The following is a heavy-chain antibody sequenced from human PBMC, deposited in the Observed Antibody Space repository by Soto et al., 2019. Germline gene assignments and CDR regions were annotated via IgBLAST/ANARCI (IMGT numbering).Heavy chain of an antibody. V-gene: IGHV4-30-4*01. CDR1: GGSISSGDCY. Sequence: SETLSLTCTVSGGSISSGDCYWSWIRQPPGKGLEWIGYIYYSGSTYYNPSLKSRVTISVDTSKNQFSLKLSSVTAADTAVYYCARGLRYFDWVDAFDIWGQGTMVTVSS. D-gene: IGHD3-9*01. CDR3: ARGLRYFDWVDAFDI. J-gene: IGHJ3*02. CDR2: IYYSGST.